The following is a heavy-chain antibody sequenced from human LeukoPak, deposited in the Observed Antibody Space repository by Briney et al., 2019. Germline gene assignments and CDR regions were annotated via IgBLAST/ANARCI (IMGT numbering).Heavy chain of an antibody. CDR2: ISGSGGST. CDR3: VRWSGTYPLYYLDY. J-gene: IGHJ4*02. CDR1: GFTFNNYA. D-gene: IGHD3-3*01. V-gene: IGHV3-23*01. Sequence: GGSLRLSCAASGFTFNNYAMTWVRQAPGKGLEWVSAISGSGGSTYYADSVEGRFTISRDNSKNTLYLQMNSLRPEDTAVYYCVRWSGTYPLYYLDYWGQGTLVTVSS.